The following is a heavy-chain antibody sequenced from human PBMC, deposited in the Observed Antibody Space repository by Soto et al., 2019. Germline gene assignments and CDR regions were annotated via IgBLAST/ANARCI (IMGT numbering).Heavy chain of an antibody. D-gene: IGHD6-13*01. V-gene: IGHV5-51*01. Sequence: GESLKISCKGSGYSFTSYWIGWVRQMPGKGLEWMGIIYPGDSDTRYSPSFQGQVTISADKSISTAYLQWSSLKASDTAMYYCARGRAYSSSWSNWFDPWGQGTLVTAPQ. CDR2: IYPGDSDT. CDR3: ARGRAYSSSWSNWFDP. CDR1: GYSFTSYW. J-gene: IGHJ5*02.